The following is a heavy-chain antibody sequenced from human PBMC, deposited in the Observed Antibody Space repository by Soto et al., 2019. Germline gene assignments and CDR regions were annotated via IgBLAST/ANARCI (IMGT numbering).Heavy chain of an antibody. V-gene: IGHV3-30*14. J-gene: IGHJ6*02. CDR3: ANEVDVAFSSLQYGMDV. D-gene: IGHD5-12*01. CDR2: ISYDGTYK. Sequence: LRLSCAASGFTFNNFAMHWVRQAPGKGLEWVAFISYDGTYKYYADSVRGRFTVYRDNSKSTLFLQMNSLKFEDTAVYVCANEVDVAFSSLQYGMDVWGQGTTVTVSS. CDR1: GFTFNNFA.